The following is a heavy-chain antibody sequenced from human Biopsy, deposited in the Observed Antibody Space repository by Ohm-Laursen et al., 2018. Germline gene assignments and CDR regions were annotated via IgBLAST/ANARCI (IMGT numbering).Heavy chain of an antibody. Sequence: GTLSLTCSVSGGSFSTYYWTWIRQPPGKGLEWIACIDYRGSTNYNPSLKSRVSISIDTSKNQLSLRLNSVTAADTAVYYCARGRLRAVARFDYWGQGTLVTVSS. CDR2: IDYRGST. CDR3: ARGRLRAVARFDY. V-gene: IGHV4-59*01. J-gene: IGHJ4*02. CDR1: GGSFSTYY. D-gene: IGHD6-19*01.